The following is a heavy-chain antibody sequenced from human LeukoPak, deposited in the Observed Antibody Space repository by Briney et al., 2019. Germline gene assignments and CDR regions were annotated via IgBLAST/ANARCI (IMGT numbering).Heavy chain of an antibody. J-gene: IGHJ4*02. D-gene: IGHD4-17*01. Sequence: KSSETLSLTCTVSGGSISSYYWSWIRQPPGKGLEWIGYIYYSGSTNYNPSLKSRVTISVDTSKNQFSLKLSSVTAADTAVYYCARGYGDLDFDYWGQGTLVTVSS. CDR2: IYYSGST. V-gene: IGHV4-59*01. CDR1: GGSISSYY. CDR3: ARGYGDLDFDY.